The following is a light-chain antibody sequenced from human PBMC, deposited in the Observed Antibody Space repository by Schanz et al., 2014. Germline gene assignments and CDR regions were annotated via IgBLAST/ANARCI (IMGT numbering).Light chain of an antibody. CDR2: DVS. CDR1: SSDVGGYYS. V-gene: IGLV2-14*01. Sequence: QSALTQPASVSGSPGQSITISCTGTSSDVGGYYSVSWYQQHPGKAPKLMIYDVSNRPSGVSNRFSGSKSGNTASLTISGLQAEDEADYYCCSYAGSYTVVAFGGGTKLTVL. CDR3: CSYAGSYTVVA. J-gene: IGLJ2*01.